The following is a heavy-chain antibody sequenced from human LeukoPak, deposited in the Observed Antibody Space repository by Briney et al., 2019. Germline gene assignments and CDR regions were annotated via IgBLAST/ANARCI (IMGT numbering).Heavy chain of an antibody. D-gene: IGHD3-10*01. J-gene: IGHJ4*02. CDR2: INPNSGGT. CDR1: GYTFTGYY. CDR3: AVWFGELLSPYFDY. V-gene: IGHV1-2*02. Sequence: ASVKVSCKASGYTFTGYYMHGVRQAPGQGLEWMGWINPNSGGTNYAQKFQGRVTMTRDTSISTAYMELSRLRSDDTAVYYCAVWFGELLSPYFDYWGQGTLVTVSS.